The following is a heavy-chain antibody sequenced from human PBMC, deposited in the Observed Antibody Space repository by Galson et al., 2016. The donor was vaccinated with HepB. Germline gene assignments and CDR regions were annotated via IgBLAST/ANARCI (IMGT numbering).Heavy chain of an antibody. Sequence: SLRLSCAASGFTFGDYAMSWFRQAPGKGLEWVGFIRNKAYGGTTEYAASVKGRFTISRDDYKSIAYVQMNSLKTEDTAVYYCARDRAAAGTVGRYYYYGMDVWGQGTTVTVSS. CDR2: IRNKAYGGTT. CDR1: GFTFGDYA. CDR3: ARDRAAAGTVGRYYYYGMDV. J-gene: IGHJ6*02. V-gene: IGHV3-49*03. D-gene: IGHD6-13*01.